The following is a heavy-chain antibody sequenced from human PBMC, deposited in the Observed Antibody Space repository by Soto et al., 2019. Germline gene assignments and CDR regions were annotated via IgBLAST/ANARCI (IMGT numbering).Heavy chain of an antibody. Sequence: SETLSLTCTVYGGSISSSSYYWGLIRQPPGKGLEWIGSIYYSGSTYYNPSLKSRVTISVDTSKNQFSLKLSSVTAADTAVYYCARGWLQLYYYYRMDVWGQGTTVTVSS. CDR1: GGSISSSSYY. D-gene: IGHD1-1*01. V-gene: IGHV4-39*01. CDR2: IYYSGST. CDR3: ARGWLQLYYYYRMDV. J-gene: IGHJ6*02.